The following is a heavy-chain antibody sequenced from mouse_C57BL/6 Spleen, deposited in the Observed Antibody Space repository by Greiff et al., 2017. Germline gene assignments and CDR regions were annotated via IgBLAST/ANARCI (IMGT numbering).Heavy chain of an antibody. V-gene: IGHV14-1*01. CDR1: GFNIKDYY. D-gene: IGHD2-14*01. Sequence: VQLQPSGAELVRPGASVKLSCTASGFNIKDYYMHWVKQRPEQGLEWIGRIDPEDGDTAYAPKFQGKATMTADKSSNTAYLQLSSPTSEDTAFYYCTTYDYDGGDHAMDYWGQGTSVTVSS. CDR3: TTYDYDGGDHAMDY. J-gene: IGHJ4*01. CDR2: IDPEDGDT.